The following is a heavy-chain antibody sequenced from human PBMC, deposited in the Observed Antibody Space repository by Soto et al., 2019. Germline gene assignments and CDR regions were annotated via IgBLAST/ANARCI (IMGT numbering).Heavy chain of an antibody. J-gene: IGHJ4*02. V-gene: IGHV4-30-4*01. CDR2: INYSGST. CDR3: AREISIKAPDFDY. Sequence: PSETLSLTCTVSGGSISSGDYYWSWIRQPPGKGLEWIGYINYSGSTYSNPSLKSRVTISVDTSKNQFSLKLSSVTAADTAVYYCAREISIKAPDFDYWGQGTLVTVSS. CDR1: GGSISSGDYY.